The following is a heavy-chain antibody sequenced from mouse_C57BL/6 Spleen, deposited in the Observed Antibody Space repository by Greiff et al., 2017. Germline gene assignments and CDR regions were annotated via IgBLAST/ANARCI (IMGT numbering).Heavy chain of an antibody. CDR1: GYTFTDYN. Sequence: VQLQQSGPELVKPGASVKIPCKASGYTFTDYNMDWVKQSHGKSLEWIGDINPNNGGTIYNQKFKGKATLTVDKSSSTAYMELRSLTSEDTAVYYCARIYDYGAMDYWGQGTSVTVSS. D-gene: IGHD2-4*01. J-gene: IGHJ4*01. V-gene: IGHV1-18*01. CDR2: INPNNGGT. CDR3: ARIYDYGAMDY.